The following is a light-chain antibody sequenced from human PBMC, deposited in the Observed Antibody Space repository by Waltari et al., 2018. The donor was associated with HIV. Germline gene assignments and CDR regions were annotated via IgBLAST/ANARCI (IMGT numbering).Light chain of an antibody. CDR3: QQYALSPFT. J-gene: IGKJ2*01. Sequence: EIVLTQSPGPQSFSPGSSASLSCRASQTVSSNSIAWYQVRPGQAPRVVMYDASYRAADIPDRFTGSGSGTNFTLTITRLEPEDFALYFWQQYALSPFTFGQGTSLEV. CDR2: DAS. CDR1: QTVSSNS. V-gene: IGKV3-20*01.